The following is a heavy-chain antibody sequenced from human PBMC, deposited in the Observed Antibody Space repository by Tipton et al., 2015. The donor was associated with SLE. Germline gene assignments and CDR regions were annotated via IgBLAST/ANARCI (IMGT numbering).Heavy chain of an antibody. Sequence: TLSLTCTVSGYSISSGYYWGWIRQPPGKGLEWIGSIYHSGSTYYNPSLKSRVTISVDTSKNQFSLKLSSVTAAGTAVYYCARAGRAWNFFDYWGRGTLITVTS. J-gene: IGHJ4*02. CDR3: ARAGRAWNFFDY. D-gene: IGHD1-1*01. CDR1: GYSISSGYY. CDR2: IYHSGST. V-gene: IGHV4-38-2*02.